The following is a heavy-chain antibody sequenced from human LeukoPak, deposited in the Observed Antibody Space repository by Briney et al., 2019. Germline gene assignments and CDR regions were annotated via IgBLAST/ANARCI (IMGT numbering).Heavy chain of an antibody. CDR2: IYYRGNT. V-gene: IGHV4-59*01. Sequence: SETLSLTCTVSGDSIRSYYWSWIRQPPGKGLEWIGYIYYRGNTNYNPSLKSRVIISIDASNNQFSLKLSPVTAADTAVYFCARDSPPQYASSSAGFDYWGQGTLVTVSS. D-gene: IGHD6-6*01. CDR1: GDSIRSYY. J-gene: IGHJ4*02. CDR3: ARDSPPQYASSSAGFDY.